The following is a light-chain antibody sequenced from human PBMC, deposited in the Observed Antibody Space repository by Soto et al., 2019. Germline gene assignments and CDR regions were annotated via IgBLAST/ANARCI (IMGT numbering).Light chain of an antibody. Sequence: ALTQPASVSESPEQSITISCTGTSIDVGGYNYVSWYQQHPGKAPKLMIYDVSNRPSGVSDRFSGSKSDNTASLTISGLRAEDEADYYCSSYRTSSTQVFGTGTKVTVL. V-gene: IGLV2-14*03. CDR1: SIDVGGYNY. CDR3: SSYRTSSTQV. CDR2: DVS. J-gene: IGLJ1*01.